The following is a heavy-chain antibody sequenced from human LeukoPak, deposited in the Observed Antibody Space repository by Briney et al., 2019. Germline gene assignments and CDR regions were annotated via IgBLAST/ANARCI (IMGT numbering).Heavy chain of an antibody. CDR3: VRGSSTWSPLGDY. CDR2: ISPDGSTT. V-gene: IGHV3-74*01. Sequence: GGSLRLSCAASGFTFSTYWMHWVRQAPGQGPVWVSRISPDGSTTTYADSVRGRFSISRDNAKNTLYMQMNSLRVDDTAVYHCVRGSSTWSPLGDYWGQGTLVTVST. D-gene: IGHD6-13*01. J-gene: IGHJ4*02. CDR1: GFTFSTYW.